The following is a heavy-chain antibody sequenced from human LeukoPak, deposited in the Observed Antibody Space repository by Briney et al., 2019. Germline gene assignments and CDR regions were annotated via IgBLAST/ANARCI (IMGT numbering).Heavy chain of an antibody. V-gene: IGHV4-59*01. J-gene: IGHJ4*02. D-gene: IGHD5-18*01. CDR2: ISYIGNT. CDR1: GGSISTYY. CDR3: ARSTVDTAMVLGY. Sequence: SETLSLTCTVSGGSISTYYWGWIRQPPGKGLGWIGYISYIGNTKYNPSLKSRVTISIDTSKNQLSLKLSSVTAADTAVYYCARSTVDTAMVLGYWGQGTLITVSS.